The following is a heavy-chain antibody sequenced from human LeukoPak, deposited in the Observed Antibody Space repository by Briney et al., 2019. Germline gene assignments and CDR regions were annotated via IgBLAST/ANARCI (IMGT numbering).Heavy chain of an antibody. CDR1: GFTVSSSH. CDR2: LYSGGST. V-gene: IGHV3-53*01. D-gene: IGHD3-3*01. Sequence: GGSLRLSCVASGFTVSSSHMTWVRQAPGKGLEWVSVLYSGGSTYYADSVKGRFAISRDNSKNTLYLQMNSLRAEDTAVYYCARGGTIFGVVIKYYFDYWGQGTLVTVSS. CDR3: ARGGTIFGVVIKYYFDY. J-gene: IGHJ4*02.